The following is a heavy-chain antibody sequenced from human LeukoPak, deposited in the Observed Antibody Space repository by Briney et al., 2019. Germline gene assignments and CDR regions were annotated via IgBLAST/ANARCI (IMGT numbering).Heavy chain of an antibody. J-gene: IGHJ4*02. Sequence: PSETLSLTCTVSGGTISSSSHYWGWIRQPPGKGLEWIGSIYYSGSTYYNPSLKSRVTISVDTSKNQFSLKLSSVTAADTAVYYCARQQPGWLTYFDYWGQGTLVTVSS. CDR3: ARQQPGWLTYFDY. CDR1: GGTISSSSHY. D-gene: IGHD6-19*01. V-gene: IGHV4-39*01. CDR2: IYYSGST.